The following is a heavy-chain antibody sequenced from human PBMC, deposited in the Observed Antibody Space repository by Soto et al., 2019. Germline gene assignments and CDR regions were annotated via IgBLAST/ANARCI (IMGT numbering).Heavy chain of an antibody. CDR1: GYTFTGYY. Sequence: ASVKVSCKASGYTFTGYYMHWVRQAPGQGLEWMGWINPNSGGTNYAQKFQGRVTMTRDTSISTAYMELGRLRSDDTAVYYCARAWFGEFRFYGMDVWGQGTTVTVSS. V-gene: IGHV1-2*02. J-gene: IGHJ6*02. D-gene: IGHD3-10*01. CDR2: INPNSGGT. CDR3: ARAWFGEFRFYGMDV.